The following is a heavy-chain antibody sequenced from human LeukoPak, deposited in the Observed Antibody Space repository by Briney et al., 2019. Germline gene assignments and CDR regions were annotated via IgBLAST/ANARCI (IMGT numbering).Heavy chain of an antibody. V-gene: IGHV1-3*01. CDR3: ARSHPYSSGRYLPDY. D-gene: IGHD6-19*01. J-gene: IGHJ4*02. Sequence: ASVKVSCKASGYTFTSYAMHWVRQAPGQRLEWMGWINAGNGNTKYSRKFQGRVTITRDTSASTAYMELSSLRSEDTAVYYCARSHPYSSGRYLPDYWGQGTLVTVSS. CDR2: INAGNGNT. CDR1: GYTFTSYA.